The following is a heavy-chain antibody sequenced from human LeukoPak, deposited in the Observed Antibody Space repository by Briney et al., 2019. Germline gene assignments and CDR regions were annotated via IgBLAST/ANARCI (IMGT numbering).Heavy chain of an antibody. CDR1: GFTFSSYA. CDR2: ISYDGSNK. V-gene: IGHV3-30*09. CDR3: ASEGGGHLWSGYYTSGMNLFDP. D-gene: IGHD3-3*01. J-gene: IGHJ5*02. Sequence: GRSLRLSCAASGFTFSSYAMHWVRQAPGKGLEWVAVISYDGSNKYYADSVKRRFAISRDNSKNTLYLQMNSLRAEDTAVYYCASEGGGHLWSGYYTSGMNLFDPWGQGTLVTVSS.